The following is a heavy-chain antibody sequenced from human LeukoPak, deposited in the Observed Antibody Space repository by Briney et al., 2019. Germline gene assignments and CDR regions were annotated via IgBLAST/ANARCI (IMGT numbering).Heavy chain of an antibody. CDR2: IYYSGST. CDR3: ARHLSRYYYMDV. D-gene: IGHD2/OR15-2a*01. CDR1: GGSISSYY. Sequence: SETLSLTCSVSGGSISSYYWGWIRQPPGKGLEWIGSIYYSGSTYYNPSLKSRLTISVDTSKNQFSLKLSSVTAADTAVYYCARHLSRYYYMDVWGKGTTVTVSS. J-gene: IGHJ6*03. V-gene: IGHV4-39*01.